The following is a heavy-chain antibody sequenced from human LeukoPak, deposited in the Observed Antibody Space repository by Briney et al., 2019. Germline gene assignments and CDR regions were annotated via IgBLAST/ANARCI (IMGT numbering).Heavy chain of an antibody. CDR1: GGSISSSNW. CDR2: IYHSGRT. CDR3: ARRNDFDI. Sequence: SGTLSLTCAVSGGSISSSNWWSWVRQPPGKGLEWIGEIYHSGRTNYNPSLKSRVTISVDTSKNQFTLKLTSVTAADTAMYYCARRNDFDIWGPGTMVTVSS. V-gene: IGHV4-4*02. J-gene: IGHJ3*02.